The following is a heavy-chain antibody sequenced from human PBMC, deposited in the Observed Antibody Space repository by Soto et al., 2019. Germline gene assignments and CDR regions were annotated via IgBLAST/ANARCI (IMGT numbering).Heavy chain of an antibody. Sequence: GGSLRLCCLASGFTFSDCAMTWGRHVPGRGREWVASLDGAGGSTYYAESVRGRCSSSRENSQNTLFWEMKRLTGDETAIEYGAAPRDDYGSAVSWFTYGMDIWGQGTPVTVSS. J-gene: IGHJ6*02. CDR3: AAPRDDYGSAVSWFTYGMDI. CDR2: LDGAGGST. D-gene: IGHD3-10*01. V-gene: IGHV3-23*01. CDR1: GFTFSDCA.